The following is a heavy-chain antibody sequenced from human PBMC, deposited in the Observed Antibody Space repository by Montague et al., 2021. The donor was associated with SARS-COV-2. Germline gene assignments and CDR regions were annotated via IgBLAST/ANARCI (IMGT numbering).Heavy chain of an antibody. J-gene: IGHJ4*02. CDR3: ARDFDY. Sequence: SDTLSLTCTVSGGSISSYYCSWIRQPPGKGLEWIGYMYYSGSTNYNPSPKSRVTLSVDTSKNQFSLKLSSVTAADTAVYYCARDFDYWGQGTLVTVSS. V-gene: IGHV4-59*13. CDR2: MYYSGST. CDR1: GGSISSYY.